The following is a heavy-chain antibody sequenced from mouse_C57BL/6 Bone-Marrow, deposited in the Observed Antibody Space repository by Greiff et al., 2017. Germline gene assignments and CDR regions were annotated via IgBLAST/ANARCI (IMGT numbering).Heavy chain of an antibody. CDR1: GYAFTNYL. CDR2: LNPGSGGT. Sequence: QVQLQQSGAELVRPGTSVKVSCKASGYAFTNYLIEWVKQRPGQGLEWIGVLNPGSGGTNYNEKFKGKATLTADKSSSTAYMQLSSLTSEDSAVYFCARGGYYGSTCAYWGQGTLVTVSA. V-gene: IGHV1-54*01. CDR3: ARGGYYGSTCAY. D-gene: IGHD1-1*01. J-gene: IGHJ3*01.